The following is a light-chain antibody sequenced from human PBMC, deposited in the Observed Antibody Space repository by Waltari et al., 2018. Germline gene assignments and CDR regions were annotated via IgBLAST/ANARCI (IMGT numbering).Light chain of an antibody. CDR1: SGSIPTNY. CDR3: QSYDNSLTV. J-gene: IGLJ3*02. V-gene: IGLV6-57*04. CDR2: EDK. Sequence: NFMLTQPHSVSESPGKTVTISCTRSSGSIPTNYVQWYQQRSGSAPTTIIYEDKQRPSGVPDRFSGSIDSSSNSASLTISGLKTEDEADYYCQSYDNSLTVFGGGTRLTVL.